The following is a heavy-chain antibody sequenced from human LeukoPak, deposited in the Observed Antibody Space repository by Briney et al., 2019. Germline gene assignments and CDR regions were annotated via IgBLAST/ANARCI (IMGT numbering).Heavy chain of an antibody. CDR1: GGSISSYY. D-gene: IGHD2-8*01. CDR3: ARLQVYYFDY. V-gene: IGHV4-59*08. CDR2: IYYSGST. Sequence: PSETLSLTCTVSGGSISSYYWSWLRQPPGKGLEWIGYIYYSGSTNYNPSLKSRVTISVDTSKNQFSLKLSSVTAADTAVYYCARLQVYYFDYGGQGTLVTVSS. J-gene: IGHJ4*02.